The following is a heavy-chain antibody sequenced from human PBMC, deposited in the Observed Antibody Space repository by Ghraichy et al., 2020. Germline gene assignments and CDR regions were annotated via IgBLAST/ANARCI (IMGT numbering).Heavy chain of an antibody. J-gene: IGHJ1*01. D-gene: IGHD2-15*01. Sequence: GGSLRLSCAASGFTFSSYAMSWVRQAPGKGLEWVSAISGSGGNTYYADSVKGRFTFSRDNSKNTLYLQMNSLRAEDTAVYYCAKDVGRGGGSCFHHWGQVTLVTVSS. CDR3: AKDVGRGGGSCFHH. V-gene: IGHV3-23*01. CDR1: GFTFSSYA. CDR2: ISGSGGNT.